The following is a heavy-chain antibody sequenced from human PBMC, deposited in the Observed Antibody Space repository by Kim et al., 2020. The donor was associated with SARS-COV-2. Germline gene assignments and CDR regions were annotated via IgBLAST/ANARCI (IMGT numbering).Heavy chain of an antibody. CDR1: GFTFSSYG. D-gene: IGHD3-3*01. Sequence: GGSLRLSCAASGFTFSSYGMHWVRQAPGKGLEWVAVIWYDGSNKYYADSVKGRFTISRDNSKNTLYLQMNSLRAEDTAVYYCAREGRYYDFWSGYSPDAFDIWGQGTMVTVSS. V-gene: IGHV3-33*08. J-gene: IGHJ3*02. CDR3: AREGRYYDFWSGYSPDAFDI. CDR2: IWYDGSNK.